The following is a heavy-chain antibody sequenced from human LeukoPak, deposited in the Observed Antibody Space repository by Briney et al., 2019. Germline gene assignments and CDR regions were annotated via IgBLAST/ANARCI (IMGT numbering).Heavy chain of an antibody. D-gene: IGHD3-9*01. J-gene: IGHJ6*03. CDR1: GGSISSSSYY. V-gene: IGHV4-39*07. Sequence: PSETLSLTCTVSGGSISSSSYYWGWIRQPPGKGLEWIGSIYYSGSTNYNPSLKSRVTMSVDTSKNQFSLKVSSVTAADTAVYYCARSIIAPFDWFPYYYYYMDVWGKGTTVTISS. CDR2: IYYSGST. CDR3: ARSIIAPFDWFPYYYYYMDV.